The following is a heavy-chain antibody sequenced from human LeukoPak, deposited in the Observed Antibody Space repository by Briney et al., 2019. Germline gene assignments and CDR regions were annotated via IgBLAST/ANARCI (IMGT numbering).Heavy chain of an antibody. D-gene: IGHD3-16*02. J-gene: IGHJ4*02. V-gene: IGHV3-48*02. CDR2: ISTGSSTI. CDR3: AKVSGFKITFGGVID. CDR1: GFTFSSYS. Sequence: GGSLRLSCAASGFTFSSYSMIWVRQAPGKGLEWVSYISTGSSTIYYADSVKGRFTISRDNAKNSLYLQMNSLRDEDTAVFYCAKVSGFKITFGGVIDWGQGTPVTVSS.